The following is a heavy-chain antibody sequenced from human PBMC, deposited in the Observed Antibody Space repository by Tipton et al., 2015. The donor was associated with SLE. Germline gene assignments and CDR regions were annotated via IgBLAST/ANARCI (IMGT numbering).Heavy chain of an antibody. CDR3: ARGMLTWRGAIIGVDV. J-gene: IGHJ6*02. CDR1: GYSITSGHL. Sequence: TLSLTCSVSGYSITSGHLWGWIRQSPGEGLEWIGSIFYSGTTYYKSSLKSRVTISVDPAKNQFSLKLTSVTAADTAVYYCARGMLTWRGAIIGVDVWGQGTSVNVSS. V-gene: IGHV4-38-2*02. CDR2: IFYSGTT. D-gene: IGHD2-8*01.